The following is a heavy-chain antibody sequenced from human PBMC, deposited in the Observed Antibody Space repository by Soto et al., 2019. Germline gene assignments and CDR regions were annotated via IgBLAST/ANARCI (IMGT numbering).Heavy chain of an antibody. J-gene: IGHJ6*03. CDR3: GRDRGVAPPVAGNTHYYYYMDV. CDR1: GYSFTNYG. V-gene: IGHV1-18*01. CDR2: ISAYNGNT. Sequence: QDQLVQSGVEVKKPGASVKVSCKASGYSFTNYGITWVRQAPGQGFEWMGWISAYNGNTNYAQKFQGRVTMTTTASTSTAYLELRSLRSDDTAGYYCGRDRGVAPPVAGNTHYYYYMDVWGKGTTVTVSS. D-gene: IGHD6-19*01.